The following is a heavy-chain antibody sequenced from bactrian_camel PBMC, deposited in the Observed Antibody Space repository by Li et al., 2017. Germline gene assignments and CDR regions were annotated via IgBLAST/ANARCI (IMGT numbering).Heavy chain of an antibody. CDR1: GYTDDGHC. V-gene: IGHV3S53*01. CDR2: IGSDRAT. D-gene: IGHD2*01. Sequence: HVQLVESGGGSVRAGTSLTLTCVTSGYTDDGHCMGWFRQVPGKQREKVALIGSDRATHYSQSVKGRFTISQDNAKNTVYLQMNSLKPEDTAMYYCAARGPYCYTKLSVRDFTYWGQGTQVTVS. J-gene: IGHJ6*01. CDR3: AARGPYCYTKLSVRDFTY.